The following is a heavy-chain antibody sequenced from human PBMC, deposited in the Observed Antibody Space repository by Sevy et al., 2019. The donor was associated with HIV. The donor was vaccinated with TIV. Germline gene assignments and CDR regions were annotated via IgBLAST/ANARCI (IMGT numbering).Heavy chain of an antibody. CDR1: GGSISSYY. D-gene: IGHD5-18*01. CDR2: YSGST. J-gene: IGHJ4*02. CDR3: ARVRYTYGFPIFFDY. Sequence: SETLSLTCSVSGGSISSYYWSWIRQPPGKGLEWNDYSGSTSYNSSLKSRVTISVDRSKNQFSLKLRSVTAADTAIYYCARVRYTYGFPIFFDYWGQGILVTVSS. V-gene: IGHV4-59*01.